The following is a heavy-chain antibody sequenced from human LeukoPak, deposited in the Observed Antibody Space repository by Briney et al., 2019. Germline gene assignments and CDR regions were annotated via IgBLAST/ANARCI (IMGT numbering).Heavy chain of an antibody. CDR1: GGSFSGYY. CDR2: INHSGST. CDR3: ARGCGSGSRGCDFDY. Sequence: SETLSLTCAVYGGSFSGYYWSWIRQPPGKGLEWIGEINHSGSTNYNPPLKSRVTISVDTSKNQFSLKLSSVTAADTAVYYCARGCGSGSRGCDFDYWGQGTLVTVSS. V-gene: IGHV4-34*01. J-gene: IGHJ4*02. D-gene: IGHD3-10*01.